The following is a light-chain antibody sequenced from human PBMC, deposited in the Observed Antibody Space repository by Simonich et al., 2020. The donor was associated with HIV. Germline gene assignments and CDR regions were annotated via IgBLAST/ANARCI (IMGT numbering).Light chain of an antibody. J-gene: IGKJ1*01. CDR2: AAS. Sequence: DIQMTQSPSSLSASVGDRVTITCRASQSISSYLNWYHQKPGKAPKLLIYAASSLQSGVPSRFSCSGSGTDFALTISSLQPDDFATYYCQQYNTYPRTFGQGTKVEI. CDR3: QQYNTYPRT. CDR1: QSISSY. V-gene: IGKV1-39*01.